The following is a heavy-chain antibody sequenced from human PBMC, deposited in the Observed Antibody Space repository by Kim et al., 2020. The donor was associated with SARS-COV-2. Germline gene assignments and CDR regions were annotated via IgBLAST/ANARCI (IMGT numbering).Heavy chain of an antibody. CDR3: ARSPMGTVSYGMDV. CDR2: IGTAGDT. J-gene: IGHJ6*02. D-gene: IGHD7-27*01. Sequence: GGSLRLSCAASGFTFSSYDMHWVRQATGKGLEWVSAIGTAGDTYYPGSVKGRFTISRENAKNSLYLQMNSLRAGDTAVYYCARSPMGTVSYGMDVWVQGTTVTVSS. V-gene: IGHV3-13*01. CDR1: GFTFSSYD.